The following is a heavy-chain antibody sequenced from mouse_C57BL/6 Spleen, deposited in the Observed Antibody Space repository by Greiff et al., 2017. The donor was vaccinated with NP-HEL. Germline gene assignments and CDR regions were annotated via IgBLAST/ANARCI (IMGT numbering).Heavy chain of an antibody. J-gene: IGHJ2*01. Sequence: VQLQQSGPELVKPGASVKIPCKASGYTFTDYNMDWVKQSHGKSLEWIGDINPNNGGTIYNQKFKGKATLTVDKSSSTAYMELRSLTSEETAVYYCARSDEWLRAFDYWGQGTTLTVSS. CDR1: GYTFTDYN. CDR3: ARSDEWLRAFDY. CDR2: INPNNGGT. V-gene: IGHV1-18*01. D-gene: IGHD2-2*01.